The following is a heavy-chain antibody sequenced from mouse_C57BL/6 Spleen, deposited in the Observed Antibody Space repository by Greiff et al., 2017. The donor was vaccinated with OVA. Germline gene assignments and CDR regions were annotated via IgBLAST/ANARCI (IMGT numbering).Heavy chain of an antibody. Sequence: VQLQQPGAELVMPGASVKLSCKASGYTFTSYWMHWVKQRPGQGLEWIGEIDPSDSYTNYNQKFKGKSTLTVDKSSSTAYMQLSSLTSEDSAVYYCARRDGNYRYFDVWDTGTTVTVSS. D-gene: IGHD2-1*01. CDR1: GYTFTSYW. CDR2: IDPSDSYT. V-gene: IGHV1-69*01. J-gene: IGHJ1*03. CDR3: ARRDGNYRYFDV.